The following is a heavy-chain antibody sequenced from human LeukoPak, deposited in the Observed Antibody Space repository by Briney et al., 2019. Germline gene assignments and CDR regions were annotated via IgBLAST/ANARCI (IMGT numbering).Heavy chain of an antibody. D-gene: IGHD6-19*01. CDR3: ARAGGWAREDYKADAFDI. V-gene: IGHV1-18*01. J-gene: IGHJ3*02. Sequence: ASVKVSCKASAYTFTTFGISWVRHAPGQGLEWMGWISAYNGNTNSAQKVQGRVTMTADTSTSTAYMELRSLRSDDTAVYYCARAGGWAREDYKADAFDIWGQGTMVTVSS. CDR1: AYTFTTFG. CDR2: ISAYNGNT.